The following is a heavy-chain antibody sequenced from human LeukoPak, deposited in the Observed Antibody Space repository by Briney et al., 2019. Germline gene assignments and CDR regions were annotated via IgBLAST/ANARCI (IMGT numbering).Heavy chain of an antibody. Sequence: SETLSLTCTVSGGSISSSSYYWGWIRQPPGTGLEWIGSMYYSGSTYYNPSLKSRATISVDTSKNQFSLKLNSVTAADTAVYYCARRNYEYVWGSYRHGFYWGQGTLVTVSS. CDR2: MYYSGST. J-gene: IGHJ4*02. D-gene: IGHD3-16*02. V-gene: IGHV4-39*01. CDR1: GGSISSSSYY. CDR3: ARRNYEYVWGSYRHGFY.